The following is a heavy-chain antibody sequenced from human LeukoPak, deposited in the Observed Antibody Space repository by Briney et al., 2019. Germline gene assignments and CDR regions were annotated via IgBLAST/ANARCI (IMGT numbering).Heavy chain of an antibody. CDR3: ARVRLYFDY. D-gene: IGHD6-25*01. Sequence: SETLSLTCAVYGGSFSGYYWSWIRQPPGKGLEWIGEIYHSGSTNYNPSLKSRVTISVDKSKNQFSLKLSSVTAADTAVYYCARVRLYFDYWGQGTLVTVSS. CDR2: IYHSGST. CDR1: GGSFSGYY. V-gene: IGHV4-34*01. J-gene: IGHJ4*02.